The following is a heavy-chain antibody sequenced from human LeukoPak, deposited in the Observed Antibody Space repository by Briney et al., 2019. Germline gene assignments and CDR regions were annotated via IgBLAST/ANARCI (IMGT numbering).Heavy chain of an antibody. Sequence: ASVKVSCKDPAYTFSQFYMNWVRQGPGQGLEWMGWINPNNGDTKYAEKFKGRVTMTSDRSINTAYMELRTLTSDDTAVYYCGRGGNWGTNNDNYFNMDVWGTGTTVIVS. CDR3: GRGGNWGTNNDNYFNMDV. V-gene: IGHV1-2*02. CDR1: AYTFSQFY. D-gene: IGHD1/OR15-1a*01. J-gene: IGHJ6*03. CDR2: INPNNGDT.